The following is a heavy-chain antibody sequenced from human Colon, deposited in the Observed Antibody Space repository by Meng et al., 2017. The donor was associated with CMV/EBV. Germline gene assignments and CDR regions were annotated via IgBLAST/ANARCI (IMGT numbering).Heavy chain of an antibody. J-gene: IGHJ6*02. D-gene: IGHD2-2*01. V-gene: IGHV3-11*01. CDR2: ISYTSNTI. Sequence: GESLKISCAASGFTFSHYYMAWIRLAPGKGLEWISFISYTSNTIYYADSVRGRFTISRDNAKNSLYLQMDSLRAEDTAVYYCARDCSGTSCFPLNNTDVWGQGTSVTVSS. CDR1: GFTFSHYY. CDR3: ARDCSGTSCFPLNNTDV.